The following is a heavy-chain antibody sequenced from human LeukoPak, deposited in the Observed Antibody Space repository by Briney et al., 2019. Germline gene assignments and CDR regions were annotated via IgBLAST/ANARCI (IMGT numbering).Heavy chain of an antibody. CDR2: NNYSGST. D-gene: IGHD4-23*01. CDR3: ARHKYSGNPGFYFAF. CDR1: CGSISCGGYY. Sequence: PSETLSLTCTVSCGSISCGGYYLRWIRQHPGKGLEWIGYNNYSGSTYYNPSLKSRVTISVDTSRNQFPLKLSSVADAETLVYHCARHKYSGNPGFYFAFWGRGTLVTVSS. V-gene: IGHV4-31*03. J-gene: IGHJ4*02.